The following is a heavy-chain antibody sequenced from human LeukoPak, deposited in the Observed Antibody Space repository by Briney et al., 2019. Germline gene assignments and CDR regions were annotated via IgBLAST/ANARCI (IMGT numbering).Heavy chain of an antibody. D-gene: IGHD3-16*01. CDR2: IKGDGSST. V-gene: IGHV3-74*01. CDR1: GFTFSSYW. Sequence: GGSLRLSCAASGFTFSSYWMHWVRQAPGKGLVWVSRIKGDGSSTSYADSVKGRFTISRDNAKNSRYLQMNSLRAEDMALYYCAKGTLGDRGHYYYYMDVWGKGTTVTVSS. J-gene: IGHJ6*03. CDR3: AKGTLGDRGHYYYYMDV.